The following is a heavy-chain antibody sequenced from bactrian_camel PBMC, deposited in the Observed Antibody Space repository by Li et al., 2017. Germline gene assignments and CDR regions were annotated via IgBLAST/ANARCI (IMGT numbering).Heavy chain of an antibody. CDR1: GVTFRGSE. D-gene: IGHD4*01. Sequence: HVQLVESGGGSVQAGETLNLSCTGSGVTFRGSERAWYRQAPGKEREGVAVVDSDGTITYADSVKGRFTISQDNAKNTVYLQLNSLKTEDMALYYCATRATYYSDYALPNWGQGTQVTVS. V-gene: IGHV3S55*01. CDR3: ATRATYYSDYALPN. J-gene: IGHJ4*01. CDR2: VDSDGTI.